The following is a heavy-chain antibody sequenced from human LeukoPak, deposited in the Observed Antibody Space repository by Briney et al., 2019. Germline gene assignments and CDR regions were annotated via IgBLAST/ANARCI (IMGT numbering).Heavy chain of an antibody. J-gene: IGHJ4*02. CDR3: AKMPVSYSSGWSNFDY. D-gene: IGHD6-19*01. Sequence: GGSLRLSCAASGFTFSSYAMSWVRQTPGKGLEWVSGISGNGGNTYYADSVKGRFTIYRDNSKNTLFLQMNSLSVEDTAVYYCAKMPVSYSSGWSNFDYWGQGTLVTVSS. CDR1: GFTFSSYA. CDR2: ISGNGGNT. V-gene: IGHV3-23*01.